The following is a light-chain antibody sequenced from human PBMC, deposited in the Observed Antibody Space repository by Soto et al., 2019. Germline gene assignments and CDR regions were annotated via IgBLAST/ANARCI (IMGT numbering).Light chain of an antibody. CDR1: SSNMGSNT. V-gene: IGLV1-44*01. CDR3: AAWDDSLNGVV. J-gene: IGLJ2*01. CDR2: SNN. Sequence: QSVLTQPPSASGTPGQRVTISCSGSSSNMGSNTVNWYQQLPGTAPKLLIYSNNQRPSGVPDRFSGSKSGTSASLAISGLHSEDEADYYCAAWDDSLNGVVFGGGTKVTVL.